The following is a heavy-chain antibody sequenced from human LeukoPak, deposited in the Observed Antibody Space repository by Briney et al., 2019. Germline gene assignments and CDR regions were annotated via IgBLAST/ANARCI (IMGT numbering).Heavy chain of an antibody. J-gene: IGHJ4*02. D-gene: IGHD5-18*01. V-gene: IGHV1-24*01. Sequence: ASVKVSYKVSGYTLTELSMHWVRQAPGKGLEWMGGFDPEDGETIYAQKFQGRVTMTEDTSTDTAYMELSSLRSEDTAVYYCATGRRWIQLWLPFDYWGQGTLVTVSS. CDR1: GYTLTELS. CDR2: FDPEDGET. CDR3: ATGRRWIQLWLPFDY.